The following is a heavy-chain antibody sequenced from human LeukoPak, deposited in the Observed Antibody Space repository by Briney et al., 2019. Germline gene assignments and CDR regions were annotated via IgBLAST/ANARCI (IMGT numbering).Heavy chain of an antibody. CDR3: ARDPGSGYEEHFDY. CDR2: ISSSGSTM. D-gene: IGHD5-12*01. Sequence: GGSLRLSCAVSGFAFSDFYMDWVRQAPGKGLEWVSYISSSGSTMYYTDSVKGRFTISRDNAKDSLYLQMNSLRAEDTAVYYCARDPGSGYEEHFDYWGQGTLVTVSS. V-gene: IGHV3-11*01. J-gene: IGHJ4*02. CDR1: GFAFSDFY.